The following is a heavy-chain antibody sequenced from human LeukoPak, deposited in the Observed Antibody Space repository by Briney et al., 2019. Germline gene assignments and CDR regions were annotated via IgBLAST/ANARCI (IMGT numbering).Heavy chain of an antibody. J-gene: IGHJ4*02. D-gene: IGHD2-2*01. CDR3: ARFYCSSTGCLPFDY. CDR1: SYSFTSYR. CDR2: ISAYNGNT. Sequence: ASVKVSCKASSYSFTSYRISWVPQAPGQGLEWMGWISAYNGNTNYAQKLQGRVTMTTDTSTSTAYMQPRSLRSDDTAVYYCARFYCSSTGCLPFDYWGQGTLVTVSS. V-gene: IGHV1-18*01.